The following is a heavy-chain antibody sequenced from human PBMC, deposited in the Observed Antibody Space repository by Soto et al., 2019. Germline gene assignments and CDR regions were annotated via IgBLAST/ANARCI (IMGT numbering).Heavy chain of an antibody. V-gene: IGHV3-23*01. CDR3: AKAQISAWYLDY. Sequence: LRLSCAASGFTFSSHAMSWVRQAPGKGLEWVSGINAGDGRTFYADSVKGRFTISRDDPKNTLYLQVNSLRGEDSAIYYCAKAQISAWYLDYWGQGTRVTVPS. CDR2: INAGDGRT. CDR1: GFTFSSHA. D-gene: IGHD6-19*01. J-gene: IGHJ4*02.